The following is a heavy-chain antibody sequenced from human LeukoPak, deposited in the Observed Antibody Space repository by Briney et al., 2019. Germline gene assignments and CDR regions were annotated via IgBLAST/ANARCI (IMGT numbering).Heavy chain of an antibody. CDR2: ISNSGSST. J-gene: IGHJ3*02. V-gene: IGHV3-11*04. CDR3: ARGRDGYNSGAFDI. CDR1: GFTFTDYY. D-gene: IGHD5-24*01. Sequence: GGSLRLSCAASGFTFTDYYMSWIRQAPGKGLEWVSYISNSGSSTYYADSVKGRFAISRDIAKSSLYLQMNSLRAEDTAVYSCARGRDGYNSGAFDIWGQGTMVTVSS.